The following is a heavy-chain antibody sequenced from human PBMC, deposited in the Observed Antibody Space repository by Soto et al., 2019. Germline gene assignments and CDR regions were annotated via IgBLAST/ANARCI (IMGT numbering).Heavy chain of an antibody. Sequence: SETLSLTCTVSGVSVSSGSFYWAWIRQPPGKGLEWIGFGSYSGTTNYKPSLKSRVTISVDTSRSQISLKVSSLTAADTAVYYCARGATVAQFDYWGRGTLVTVSS. CDR1: GVSVSSGSFY. CDR3: ARGATVAQFDY. CDR2: GSYSGTT. D-gene: IGHD4-17*01. V-gene: IGHV4-61*01. J-gene: IGHJ4*02.